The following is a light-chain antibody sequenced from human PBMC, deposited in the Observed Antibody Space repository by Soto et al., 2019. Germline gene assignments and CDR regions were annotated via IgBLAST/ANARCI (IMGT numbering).Light chain of an antibody. CDR2: EVS. J-gene: IGLJ1*01. Sequence: QSAPTQPPSASGSPGQSVTISCTGTSSDVGSYNYVSWYQQHPGKAPKVMIYEVSKRPSGVPDRFSGSKSGNTASLTVSGLQAEDEADYYCSSYAGSNRVFGTGTKLTVL. V-gene: IGLV2-8*01. CDR3: SSYAGSNRV. CDR1: SSDVGSYNY.